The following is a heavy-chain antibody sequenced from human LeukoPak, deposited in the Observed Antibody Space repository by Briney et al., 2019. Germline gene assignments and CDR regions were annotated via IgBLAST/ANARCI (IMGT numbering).Heavy chain of an antibody. Sequence: SETLSLTCAVYGGSFSGYYWSWIRQPPGKGLEWIGEINHSGSTNYNPSLKSRVTISVDTSKNQFSLKLSSVTAADTAVYYCARGRNVRVRKLELPEYYFDYWGQGTLVTVSS. V-gene: IGHV4-34*01. D-gene: IGHD1-7*01. CDR2: INHSGST. J-gene: IGHJ4*02. CDR1: GGSFSGYY. CDR3: ARGRNVRVRKLELPEYYFDY.